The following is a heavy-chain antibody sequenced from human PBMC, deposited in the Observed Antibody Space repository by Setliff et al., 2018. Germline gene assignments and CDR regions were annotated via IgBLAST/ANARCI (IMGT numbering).Heavy chain of an antibody. CDR1: DDSFYSSSYY. Sequence: TSETLSLTCSVSDDSFYSSSYYWAWIRQPPGRGLEWIGYIYHDGPSVHYNPSLKSRVTMSVDKSKNQFSLKLSSVTAADTAVYYCARGGERYYSASWGQGTLVTVSS. J-gene: IGHJ4*02. CDR3: ARGGERYYSAS. V-gene: IGHV4-39*07. CDR2: IYHDGPS. D-gene: IGHD1-20*01.